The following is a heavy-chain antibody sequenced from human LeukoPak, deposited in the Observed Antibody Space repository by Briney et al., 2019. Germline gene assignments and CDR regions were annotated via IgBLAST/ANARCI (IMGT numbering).Heavy chain of an antibody. CDR3: AKDRGAAAGHNWFDP. Sequence: GRSLRLSCAASGFTFSSYAMSWVRQAPGKGLEWVSAISGSGGSTYYADSVKGRFTISRDNSKNTLYLQMNSLRAEDTAVYYCAKDRGAAAGHNWFDPWGQGTLVTVSS. J-gene: IGHJ5*02. CDR2: ISGSGGST. V-gene: IGHV3-23*01. CDR1: GFTFSSYA. D-gene: IGHD6-13*01.